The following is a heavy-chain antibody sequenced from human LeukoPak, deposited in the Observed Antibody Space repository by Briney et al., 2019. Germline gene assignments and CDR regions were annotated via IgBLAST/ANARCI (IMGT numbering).Heavy chain of an antibody. V-gene: IGHV1-46*01. J-gene: IGHJ3*02. CDR3: ARAYVVRDAFDI. D-gene: IGHD2-15*01. CDR2: INPSGGST. CDR1: GYTFTGYY. Sequence: ASVKVSCKASGYTFTGYYMHWVRQAPGQGLEWMGIINPSGGSTSYAQKFQGRVTMTRDMSTSTVYMELSSLRSEDTAVYYCARAYVVRDAFDIWGQGTMVTVSS.